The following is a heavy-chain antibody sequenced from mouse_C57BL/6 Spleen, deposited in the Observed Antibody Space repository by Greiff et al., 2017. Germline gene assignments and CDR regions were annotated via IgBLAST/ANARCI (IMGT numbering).Heavy chain of an antibody. D-gene: IGHD1-1*01. CDR2: INPNNGGT. CDR3: ARRYGSSYGYFDY. V-gene: IGHV1-22*01. J-gene: IGHJ2*01. CDR1: GYTFTDYN. Sequence: EVQLQESGPELVKPGASVKMSCKASGYTFTDYNMHWVKQSHGKSLEWIGYINPNNGGTSYNQKFKGKATLTVNKSSSTAYMELRSLTSEDSAVYYCARRYGSSYGYFDYWGQGTTLTVSS.